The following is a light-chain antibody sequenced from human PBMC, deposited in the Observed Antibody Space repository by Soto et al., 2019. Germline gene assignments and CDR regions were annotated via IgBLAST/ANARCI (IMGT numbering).Light chain of an antibody. J-gene: IGKJ1*01. V-gene: IGKV1-5*03. Sequence: DIQMTQSPSTLSASVGDRVTITCRASQSISNWLAWYQQKPGKAPKLLIYKASSLESGVPSRFSGSGSGTEFTLTISSLQPDDFVTYYCQHYNIYPWTFGQGTKVEIK. CDR2: KAS. CDR3: QHYNIYPWT. CDR1: QSISNW.